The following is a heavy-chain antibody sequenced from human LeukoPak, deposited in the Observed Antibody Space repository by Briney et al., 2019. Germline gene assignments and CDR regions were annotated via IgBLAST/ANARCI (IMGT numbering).Heavy chain of an antibody. CDR1: GFTFDDYA. J-gene: IGHJ3*02. D-gene: IGHD2/OR15-2a*01. Sequence: GGSLRLSCAASGFTFDDYAMPWVRQAPGKGLEWVSGISWNSGSIGYADSVKGRFTISRDNAKNSLYLQMNSLRAEDTALYYCAKEEYAFHAFDIWGQGTMVTVSS. V-gene: IGHV3-9*01. CDR2: ISWNSGSI. CDR3: AKEEYAFHAFDI.